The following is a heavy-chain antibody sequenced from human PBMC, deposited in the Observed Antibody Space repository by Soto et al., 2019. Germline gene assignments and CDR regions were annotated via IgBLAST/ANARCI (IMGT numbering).Heavy chain of an antibody. CDR3: ALESSLGWPDIDS. D-gene: IGHD3-3*01. V-gene: IGHV4-31*03. CDR2: IHNSGNT. Sequence: QVQLQESGPGLVKPSETVSLTCTVSGGSFSSSGYYWSWIRQRPGKGREWIGYIHNSGNTYYNPSLKNRVAASRAMSANPLSLTRSSATAADTAVYYCALESSLGWPDIDSWGQGTLGTVSS. CDR1: GGSFSSSGYY. J-gene: IGHJ5*01.